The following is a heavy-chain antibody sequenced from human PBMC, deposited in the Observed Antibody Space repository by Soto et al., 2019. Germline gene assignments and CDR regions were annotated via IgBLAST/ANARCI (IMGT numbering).Heavy chain of an antibody. CDR2: ISPNGGGR. CDR3: ARGSVGPTTDFDY. Sequence: QVQLVQSGAEVKQPGASVKVSCKASGYTFTGFHIHWVRQAPGQGLEWMGWISPNGGGRNYAQKFQGWVTMTRDTSISTAYMELSRLKSDDTAVYYCARGSVGPTTDFDYWGQGTLVTVSS. D-gene: IGHD1-26*01. V-gene: IGHV1-2*04. CDR1: GYTFTGFH. J-gene: IGHJ4*02.